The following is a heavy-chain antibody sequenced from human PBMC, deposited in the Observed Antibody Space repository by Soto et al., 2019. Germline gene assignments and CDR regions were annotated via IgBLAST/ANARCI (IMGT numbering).Heavy chain of an antibody. D-gene: IGHD5-18*01. CDR3: ARDRIQFSVDV. J-gene: IGHJ6*02. Sequence: QVQLQESGPGLVKPSQILSLTCSVSGGSINSGGHYWSWIRQHPGKGLEWIGHIYKTGSTDFNPSLKDRLTISIDTSKNQFSLSLRSVTDADTALYYCARDRIQFSVDVWGQGTTVTVSS. CDR1: GGSINSGGHY. V-gene: IGHV4-31*03. CDR2: IYKTGST.